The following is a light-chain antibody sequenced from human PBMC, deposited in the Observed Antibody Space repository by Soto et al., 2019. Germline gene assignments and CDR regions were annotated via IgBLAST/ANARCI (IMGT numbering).Light chain of an antibody. CDR1: QSVSSY. J-gene: IGKJ4*01. V-gene: IGKV3-11*01. CDR2: DAS. Sequence: EIVLTQSPATRSLSPGERATLSYRASQSVSSYLAWYQQKPGQAPRLLIYDASNRATGIPARFSGSGSGTDFTLTISSLEPEDFAVYYCQQRSNWPPLTFGGGTKVDIK. CDR3: QQRSNWPPLT.